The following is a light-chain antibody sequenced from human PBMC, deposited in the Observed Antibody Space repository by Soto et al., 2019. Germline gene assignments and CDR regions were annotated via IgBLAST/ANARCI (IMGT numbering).Light chain of an antibody. J-gene: IGKJ1*01. CDR3: QQSYSTLWT. Sequence: DIQMTQSPSSLSASVGDRVTITCRASQSISSYLNWYQQKPGKAPKLLIYAGSSLQSGVPSRFSGSGSGTDFTLTISSLQPEDFATYYCQQSYSTLWTFGQGTEVEIK. V-gene: IGKV1-39*01. CDR2: AGS. CDR1: QSISSY.